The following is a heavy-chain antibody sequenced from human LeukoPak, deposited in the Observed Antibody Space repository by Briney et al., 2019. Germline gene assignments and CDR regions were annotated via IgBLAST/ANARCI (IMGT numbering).Heavy chain of an antibody. J-gene: IGHJ3*02. V-gene: IGHV3-30*02. CDR1: GFTFSSYG. CDR2: IRDDGKDI. D-gene: IGHD3-22*01. Sequence: GGSLRLSRAASGFTFSSYGMHWVRQAPGKGLEWVAFIRDDGKDIYYVDSVKGRFTISRDNSKNTMYLQMNSLRVEDTAVYYFAREGRYDTSGLSAFDIWGQGTMVTVSS. CDR3: AREGRYDTSGLSAFDI.